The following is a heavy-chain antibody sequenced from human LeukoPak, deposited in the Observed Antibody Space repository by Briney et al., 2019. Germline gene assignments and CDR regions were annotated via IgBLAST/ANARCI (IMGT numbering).Heavy chain of an antibody. D-gene: IGHD1-7*01. CDR2: ISSSSSYI. CDR1: GFTFSSYS. J-gene: IGHJ4*02. CDR3: ARDRSTGTTLRNYYFDY. V-gene: IGHV3-21*01. Sequence: GGSLRLSCAASGFTFSSYSMNWVRQAPGKGLEWVSSISSSSSYIYYADSVKGRFTIPRDNAKNSLYLQMNSLRAEDTAVYYCARDRSTGTTLRNYYFDYWGQGTLVTVSS.